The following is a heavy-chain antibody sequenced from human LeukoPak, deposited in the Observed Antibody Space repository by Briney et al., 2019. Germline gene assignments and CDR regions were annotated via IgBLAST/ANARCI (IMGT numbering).Heavy chain of an antibody. CDR1: GFTFSSYA. CDR3: AKGMTTVTTFEPFDY. Sequence: GGSLRLSCAASGFTFSSYAMSWVRQAPVKGLEWVSAISSSGGSTYYADSVKGRFTISRDNSKNTLYLQMNSLRAEDTAVYYCAKGMTTVTTFEPFDYWGQGTLVTVSS. V-gene: IGHV3-23*01. D-gene: IGHD4-17*01. CDR2: ISSSGGST. J-gene: IGHJ4*02.